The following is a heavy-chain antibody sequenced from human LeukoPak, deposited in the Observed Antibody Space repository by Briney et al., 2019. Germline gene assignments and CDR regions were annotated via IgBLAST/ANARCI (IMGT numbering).Heavy chain of an antibody. CDR3: AKEGAYPIITYDS. J-gene: IGHJ5*01. CDR2: IKRDGIEK. V-gene: IGHV3-7*01. Sequence: GGSLRLSCAASGFTFSSYWMNWVRQAPGKGLEWVANIKRDGIEKNYVDSVKGRFSISRDNAKNSLYLQMDSLRAEDTAVYYCAKEGAYPIITYDSWGQGALVSVSA. D-gene: IGHD3-10*01. CDR1: GFTFSSYW.